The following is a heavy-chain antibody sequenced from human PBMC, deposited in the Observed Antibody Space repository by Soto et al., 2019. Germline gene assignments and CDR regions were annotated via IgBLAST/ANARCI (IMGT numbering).Heavy chain of an antibody. CDR3: ATCSSTTEYYYYGMDV. Sequence: QVQLVQSEAEVKKPGASVKVSCKASGYTFTSYGISWVRQAPGQGLEWMGWISAYNGNTNYAQKLQGRVTMTTDTSTSTAYMELRSLRSDDTAVYYCATCSSTTEYYYYGMDVWGQGTTVTVSS. V-gene: IGHV1-18*01. J-gene: IGHJ6*02. D-gene: IGHD2-2*01. CDR1: GYTFTSYG. CDR2: ISAYNGNT.